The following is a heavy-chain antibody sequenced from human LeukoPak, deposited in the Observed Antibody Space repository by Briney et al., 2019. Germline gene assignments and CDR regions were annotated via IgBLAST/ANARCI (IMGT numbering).Heavy chain of an antibody. J-gene: IGHJ3*01. D-gene: IGHD1-26*01. CDR1: GFTFSSYA. CDR2: ISGSGRST. Sequence: GGSLRLSCAASGFTFSSYAMSWVRQAPGKGLEWVSVISGSGRSTYYADSVKGRFTISRNNSKNTLYLQMNSLSAEDTATYYCAKGFYYSDDYYGSDAFDLWGQGTMVTVSS. V-gene: IGHV3-23*01. CDR3: AKGFYYSDDYYGSDAFDL.